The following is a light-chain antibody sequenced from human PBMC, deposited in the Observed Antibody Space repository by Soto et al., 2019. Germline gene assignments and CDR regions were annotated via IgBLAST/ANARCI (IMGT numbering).Light chain of an antibody. J-gene: IGLJ3*02. CDR3: SSYTSSSTWV. CDR2: DVS. V-gene: IGLV2-14*01. CDR1: SSDVGGYNY. Sequence: QSALTQPASVSGSPGQSITISCTGTSSDVGGYNYVSWYQQHPGKAPKLMNYDVSNRPSGVSNRFSGSKSGNTASLTISGLQAEDEADYYCSSYTSSSTWVFGGGTKLTVL.